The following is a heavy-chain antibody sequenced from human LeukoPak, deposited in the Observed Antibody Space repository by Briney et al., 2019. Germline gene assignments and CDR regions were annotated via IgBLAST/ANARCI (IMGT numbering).Heavy chain of an antibody. CDR1: GGSISSSGYY. CDR3: ARAEMPGDYDY. Sequence: SETLSLTCTVSGGSISSSGYYWSWIRQPPGKGLEWIGYIYYSGSTNYNPSLKSRVTISVDTSKNQFSLKLSSVTAADTAVYYCARAEMPGDYDYWGQGTLVTVST. CDR2: IYYSGST. V-gene: IGHV4-61*08. D-gene: IGHD4-17*01. J-gene: IGHJ4*02.